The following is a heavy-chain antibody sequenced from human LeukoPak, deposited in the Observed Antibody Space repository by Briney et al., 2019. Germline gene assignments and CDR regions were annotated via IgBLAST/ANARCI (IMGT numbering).Heavy chain of an antibody. CDR3: AKDVNYYGSGSYSP. CDR1: GFTFSSYG. D-gene: IGHD3-10*01. J-gene: IGHJ5*02. V-gene: IGHV3-23*01. Sequence: PGGSLRLSCAASGFTFSSYGMSWVRQAPGKGLEWVSAISGSGGSTYYADSVKGRFTISRDNSKNTLYLQMNSLRAEDTAVYYCAKDVNYYGSGSYSPWGQGTLVTVSS. CDR2: ISGSGGST.